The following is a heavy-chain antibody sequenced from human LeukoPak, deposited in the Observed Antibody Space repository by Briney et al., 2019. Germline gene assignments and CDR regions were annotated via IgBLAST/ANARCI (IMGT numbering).Heavy chain of an antibody. CDR1: GGSISSYY. CDR2: IYYSGST. Sequence: KASETLSLTCTVSGGSISSYYWSWIRQPPGKGLEWIGYIYYSGSTNYNPSLKSRVTISVDTSKSQFSLKLSSVTAADTAVYYCARDGRGSSWYSYDYWGQGTLVTVSS. J-gene: IGHJ4*02. CDR3: ARDGRGSSWYSYDY. D-gene: IGHD6-13*01. V-gene: IGHV4-59*01.